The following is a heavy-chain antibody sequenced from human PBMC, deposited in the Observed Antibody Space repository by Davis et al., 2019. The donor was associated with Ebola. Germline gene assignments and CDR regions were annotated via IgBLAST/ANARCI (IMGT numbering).Heavy chain of an antibody. CDR2: IYYSGST. V-gene: IGHV4-61*05. Sequence: SETLSLTCTVSGGSISSSSYYWGWIRQPPGKGLEWIGYIYYSGSTNYNPSLKSRVTISVDTSKNQFSLKLSSVTAADTAVYYCARGPSRGYFYWGQGTLVTVSS. CDR3: ARGPSRGYFY. D-gene: IGHD5-18*01. CDR1: GGSISSSSYY. J-gene: IGHJ4*02.